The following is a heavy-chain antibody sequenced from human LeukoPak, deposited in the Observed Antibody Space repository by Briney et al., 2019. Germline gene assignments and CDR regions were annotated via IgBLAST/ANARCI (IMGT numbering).Heavy chain of an antibody. J-gene: IGHJ5*02. V-gene: IGHV5-51*01. Sequence: GESLKISCKGSGYSFTSYWIGWVRQMPGKGLEWMGIIYPGDSDTRYSPSFQGQVTISADKSISTAHLQWSSLKASDTAMYYCARAYYDSSGYYWVLDPWGQGTLVTVSS. D-gene: IGHD3-22*01. CDR3: ARAYYDSSGYYWVLDP. CDR2: IYPGDSDT. CDR1: GYSFTSYW.